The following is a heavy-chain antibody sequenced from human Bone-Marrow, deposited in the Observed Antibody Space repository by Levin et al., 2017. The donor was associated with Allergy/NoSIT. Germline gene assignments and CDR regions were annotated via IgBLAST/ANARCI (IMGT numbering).Heavy chain of an antibody. Sequence: SVKVSCEASGGTFNKNAFTWVRQAPGQGLEWMGELIPMFGTPTYAPKFKGRISITADESTSTVYMELSRLRSEDTALYYCARDPYDDDYLYYGLDVWGQGTTVTVSS. D-gene: IGHD4-17*01. CDR1: GGTFNKNA. V-gene: IGHV1-69*13. J-gene: IGHJ6*02. CDR3: ARDPYDDDYLYYGLDV. CDR2: LIPMFGTP.